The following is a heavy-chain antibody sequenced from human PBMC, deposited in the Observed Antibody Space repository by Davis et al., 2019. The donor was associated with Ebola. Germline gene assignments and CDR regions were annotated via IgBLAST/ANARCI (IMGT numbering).Heavy chain of an antibody. CDR3: AAAGYSSGWTFDY. J-gene: IGHJ4*02. CDR1: GGSISSGGYS. V-gene: IGHV4-30-2*01. CDR2: IYHSGST. Sequence: LRLSCAVSGGSISSGGYSWSWIRQPPGKGLEWIGYIYHSGSTYYNPSLKSRVTISVDRSKNQFSLKLSSVTAADTAVYYCAAAGYSSGWTFDYWGQGALVTVSS. D-gene: IGHD6-19*01.